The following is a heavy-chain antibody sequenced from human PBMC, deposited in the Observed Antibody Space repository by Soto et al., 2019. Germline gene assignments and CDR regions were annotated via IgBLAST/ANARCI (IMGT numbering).Heavy chain of an antibody. CDR1: GITFSDYS. Sequence: PGGSLRLSCAVSGITFSDYSINWVRQAPGKGLEWVSVFSGSGGSTYYADSVKGRFTISRDNSKNTLYLQMNSLRAEDTAVYYCAKVRYGGYYYMDVWGKGTTVTVSS. D-gene: IGHD3-16*01. CDR2: FSGSGGST. J-gene: IGHJ6*03. CDR3: AKVRYGGYYYMDV. V-gene: IGHV3-23*01.